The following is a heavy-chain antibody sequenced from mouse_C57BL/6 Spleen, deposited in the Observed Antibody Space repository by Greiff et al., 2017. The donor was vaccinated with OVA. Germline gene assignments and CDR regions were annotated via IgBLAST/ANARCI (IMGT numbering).Heavy chain of an antibody. Sequence: EVKLMESGGGLVQPGGSLSLSCAASGFTFTDYYMSWVRQPPGKALEWLGFIRNKDNGYTTEYSASVKGRFTISRDTSQSILYLQMNALRAEDSATYYCARSPSSYYGNLYYFDYWGQGTTLTVSS. CDR3: ARSPSSYYGNLYYFDY. D-gene: IGHD2-1*01. CDR2: IRNKDNGYTT. V-gene: IGHV7-3*01. CDR1: GFTFTDYY. J-gene: IGHJ2*01.